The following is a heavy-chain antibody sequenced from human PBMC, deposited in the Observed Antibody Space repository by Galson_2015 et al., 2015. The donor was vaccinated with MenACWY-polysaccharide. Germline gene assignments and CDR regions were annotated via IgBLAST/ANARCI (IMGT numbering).Heavy chain of an antibody. J-gene: IGHJ4*02. CDR2: INAGNGNM. CDR3: ARDFSPEAGATPRGFDY. CDR1: GYTFTSYA. Sequence: SVKVSCKASGYTFTSYAMYWVRQAPGQRLECLGWINAGNGNMKYSQKFQGGVTITRDTSATTAYMELSSLRSEDTAVYYCARDFSPEAGATPRGFDYWGQGTLVTVSS. V-gene: IGHV1-3*01. D-gene: IGHD1-26*01.